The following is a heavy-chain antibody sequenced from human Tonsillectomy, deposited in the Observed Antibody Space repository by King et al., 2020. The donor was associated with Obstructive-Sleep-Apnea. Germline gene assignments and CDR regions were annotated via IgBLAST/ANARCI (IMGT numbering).Heavy chain of an antibody. Sequence: VQLVESGGGLVQPGGSLRLSCAASGFIVSATYMNWVRQAPGKGLEWVSVFYSSSTTYYVDSVKGRFTISRDNSKNTLYLQMTSLRVEDTAVYYCARSYGSGSITALDAFDVWGQGTMVTVSS. D-gene: IGHD3-10*01. J-gene: IGHJ3*01. CDR3: ARSYGSGSITALDAFDV. V-gene: IGHV3-66*01. CDR2: FYSSSTT. CDR1: GFIVSATY.